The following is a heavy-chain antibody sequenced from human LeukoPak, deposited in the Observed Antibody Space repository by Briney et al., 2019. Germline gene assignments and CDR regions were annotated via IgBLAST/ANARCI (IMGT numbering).Heavy chain of an antibody. Sequence: ASVKVSCKVSGYTLTELSMHWLRQAPGKGLEWMGGFDPEDGETIYAQKFQGRVTMTEDTSTDTAYMELSSLRSEDTAVYYCATVYCGGDCYFDYWGQGTLVTVSS. CDR2: FDPEDGET. V-gene: IGHV1-24*01. CDR3: ATVYCGGDCYFDY. J-gene: IGHJ4*02. CDR1: GYTLTELS. D-gene: IGHD2-21*02.